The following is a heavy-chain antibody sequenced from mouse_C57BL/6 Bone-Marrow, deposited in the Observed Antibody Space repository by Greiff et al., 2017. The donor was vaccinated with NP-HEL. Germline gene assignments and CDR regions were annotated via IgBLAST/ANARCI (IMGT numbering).Heavy chain of an antibody. Sequence: QVQLKQPGAELVMPGASVKLSCKASGYTFTSYWMHWVKQRPGQGLEWIGEIDPSDSYTNYNQKFKGKSTLTVDKSSSTAYMQLSSLTSEDSAVYYCAREGTHYAMDYWGQGTSVTVSS. CDR2: IDPSDSYT. J-gene: IGHJ4*01. D-gene: IGHD3-1*01. CDR3: AREGTHYAMDY. V-gene: IGHV1-69*01. CDR1: GYTFTSYW.